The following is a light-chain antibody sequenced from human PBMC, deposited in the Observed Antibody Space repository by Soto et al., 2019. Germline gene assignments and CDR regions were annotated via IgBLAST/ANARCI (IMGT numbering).Light chain of an antibody. V-gene: IGKV3-15*01. CDR3: QHYNIWPPYS. CDR2: GAS. J-gene: IGKJ2*03. Sequence: ETVMTQSPDTLSVSPGESATLSCRASQDVSTNLAWFHQKPGQTPRLVLYGASKRATGIPARFSGSVSGRHCTLTISSLQSEDFGGYYCQHYNIWPPYSSGQGTKVAIK. CDR1: QDVSTN.